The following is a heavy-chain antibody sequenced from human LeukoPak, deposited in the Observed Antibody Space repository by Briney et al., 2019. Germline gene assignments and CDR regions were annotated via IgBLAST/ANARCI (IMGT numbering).Heavy chain of an antibody. CDR2: INPNSGNT. CDR1: GYTFTGYY. CDR3: ATNYYGSGSYFLRFDP. Sequence: ASVKVSCKASGYTFTGYYIHWVRQAPGQGLEWMGWINPNSGNTGYAQKFQGRVTMTRNTSISTAYMEVSSLRSEDTAVYYCATNYYGSGSYFLRFDPWGQGTLVTVSS. V-gene: IGHV1-8*02. D-gene: IGHD3-10*01. J-gene: IGHJ5*02.